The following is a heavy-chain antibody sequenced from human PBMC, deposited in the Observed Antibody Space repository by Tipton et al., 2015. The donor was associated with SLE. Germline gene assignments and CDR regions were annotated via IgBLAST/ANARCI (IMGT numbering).Heavy chain of an antibody. D-gene: IGHD5-24*01. CDR1: GGSISSYY. V-gene: IGHV4-4*07. CDR3: AGRLEMARIDY. Sequence: TLSLTCTVSGGSISSYYLSWIRQPAGKGLGWIGRIYTSGSTNYNPSLKSRGTISVDTSKNQFSLKLSSVTAAATAVYYCAGRLEMARIDYWGQGTLVTVSS. CDR2: IYTSGST. J-gene: IGHJ4*02.